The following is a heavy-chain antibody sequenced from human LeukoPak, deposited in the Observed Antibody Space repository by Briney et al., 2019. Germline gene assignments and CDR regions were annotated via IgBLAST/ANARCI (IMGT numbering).Heavy chain of an antibody. J-gene: IGHJ4*02. CDR3: AKDLRTSGYYPYYFDY. CDR2: DGSNK. CDR1: GFTFSSYG. D-gene: IGHD3-22*01. Sequence: GGSLRLSCAASGFTFSSYGMHWVRQAPGKGLEWVAVDGSNKYYADSVKGRFTISRDNSKNTLFLQMNSLRAEDTAVYYCAKDLRTSGYYPYYFDYWGQGTLVTVSS. V-gene: IGHV3-30*18.